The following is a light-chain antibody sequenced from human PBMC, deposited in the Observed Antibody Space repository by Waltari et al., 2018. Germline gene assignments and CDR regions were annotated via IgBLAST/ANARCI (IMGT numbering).Light chain of an antibody. Sequence: DIQITQSPSSLSASVGDRVTIACRASQKIDNYLNWYQQKPGEAPRLLIDSASSPQSGVPSRFTGSGSETDFALTIRGLQPEDSAIYYCQQSYNAPATFGQGTRVQVK. V-gene: IGKV1-39*01. J-gene: IGKJ1*01. CDR2: SAS. CDR3: QQSYNAPAT. CDR1: QKIDNY.